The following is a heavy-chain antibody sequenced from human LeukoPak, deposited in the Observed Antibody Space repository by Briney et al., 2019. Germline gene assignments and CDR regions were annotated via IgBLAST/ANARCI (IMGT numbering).Heavy chain of an antibody. J-gene: IGHJ4*02. CDR3: ASLLTGSSQFDY. CDR1: GFTFSSHA. V-gene: IGHV3-30-3*01. D-gene: IGHD1-20*01. CDR2: ISDVGTNE. Sequence: GGSLRLSCAASGFTFSSHAMHWVRQTPDKGLEWVAVISDVGTNEYYADSVKGRFTISRDNSKSTLYLQMNSLRGDDTAVYYCASLLTGSSQFDYWGQGTLVTVSS.